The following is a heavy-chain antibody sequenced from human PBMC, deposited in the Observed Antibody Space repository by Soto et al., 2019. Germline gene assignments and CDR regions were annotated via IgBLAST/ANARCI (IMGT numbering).Heavy chain of an antibody. D-gene: IGHD3-3*01. Sequence: LSQTLSLTCAISGDSVSSNSAAWNWIRQSPSRGLEWLGRTYYRSKWYNDYAVSVKSRITINPDTSKNQFSLQLNSVTPEDTAVYYCARDRDDFWSGRPQYYFDYWGQGTLVTVSS. J-gene: IGHJ4*02. V-gene: IGHV6-1*01. CDR1: GDSVSSNSAA. CDR3: ARDRDDFWSGRPQYYFDY. CDR2: TYYRSKWYN.